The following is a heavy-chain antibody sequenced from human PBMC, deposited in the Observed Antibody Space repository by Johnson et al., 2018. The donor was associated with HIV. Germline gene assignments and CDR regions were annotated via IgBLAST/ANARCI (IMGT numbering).Heavy chain of an antibody. D-gene: IGHD6-13*01. CDR2: IWYDGSKK. J-gene: IGHJ3*02. CDR3: ARDPAAGALRAFDI. CDR1: GFTFKNYA. Sequence: QVQLVESGGGVLRPGGSLRLSCEGSGFTFKNYAMHWVRQAPGKGLEWVAVIWYDGSKKHYADSVKGRFTISRDNSKNILYLQMNTLRAEDTAVYYCARDPAAGALRAFDIWGQGTMVTVSS. V-gene: IGHV3-33*01.